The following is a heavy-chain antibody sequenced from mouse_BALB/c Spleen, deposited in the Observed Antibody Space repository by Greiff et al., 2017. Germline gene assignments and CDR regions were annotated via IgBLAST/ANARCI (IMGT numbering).Heavy chain of an antibody. V-gene: IGHV14-4*02. CDR3: NAWAARAGFAY. CDR2: IDPENGDT. CDR1: GFNIKDYY. D-gene: IGHD3-1*01. Sequence: EVQLQQSGAELVRSGASVKLSCTASGFNIKDYYMHWVKQRPEQGLEWIGWIDPENGDTEYAPKFQGKATMTADTSSNTAYLQLSSLTSEDTAVYYCNAWAARAGFAYWGQGTLVTVSA. J-gene: IGHJ3*01.